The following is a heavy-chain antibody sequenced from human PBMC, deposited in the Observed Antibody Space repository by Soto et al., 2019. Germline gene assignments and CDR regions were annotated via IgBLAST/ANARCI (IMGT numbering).Heavy chain of an antibody. CDR3: ARDAEDIVVVVAEDYYYYYMDV. V-gene: IGHV6-1*01. Sequence: TLSLTCAISGDSVSSNSAAWNWIRQSPSRGLEWLGRTYYRSKWYNDHAVSVKSRITINPDTSKNQFSLQLNSVTPEDTAVYYCARDAEDIVVVVAEDYYYYYMDVWGKGTTVTVSS. CDR2: TYYRSKWYN. D-gene: IGHD2-15*01. J-gene: IGHJ6*03. CDR1: GDSVSSNSAA.